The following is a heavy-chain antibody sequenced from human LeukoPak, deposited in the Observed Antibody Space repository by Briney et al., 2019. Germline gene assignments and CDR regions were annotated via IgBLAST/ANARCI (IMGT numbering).Heavy chain of an antibody. D-gene: IGHD3-16*01. CDR1: GGTFSSYA. CDR3: ARGGGRSTEGGVWFYYYYMDV. Sequence: GASVKVSCKASGGTFSSYAISWVRQAPGQGLEWMGGIIPIFGTANYAQKFQGRVTVTRDMSTSTVYMELSSLRSEDTAVYYCARGGGRSTEGGVWFYYYYMDVWGKGTTVTVSS. V-gene: IGHV1-69*05. CDR2: IIPIFGTA. J-gene: IGHJ6*03.